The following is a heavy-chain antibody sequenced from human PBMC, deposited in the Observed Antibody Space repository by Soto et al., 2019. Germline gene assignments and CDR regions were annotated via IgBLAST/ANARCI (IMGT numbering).Heavy chain of an antibody. CDR3: ASLPMLRGVRSFYYFDY. J-gene: IGHJ4*02. D-gene: IGHD3-10*01. Sequence: QVQLQESGPGLVKPSETLSLTCTVSGGSVTSGSYYWSWIRQPPGKGLEWIGYFYYSGSTNYTPSLKSRVTTSVATSKNQFSLKLSSVTAADTAVYYGASLPMLRGVRSFYYFDYWGQGTVVTVSS. V-gene: IGHV4-61*01. CDR2: FYYSGST. CDR1: GGSVTSGSYY.